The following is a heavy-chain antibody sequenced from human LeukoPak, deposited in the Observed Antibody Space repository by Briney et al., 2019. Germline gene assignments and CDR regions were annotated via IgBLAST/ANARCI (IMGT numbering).Heavy chain of an antibody. CDR1: GGTFSCYA. CDR2: IIPIFGTA. CDR3: ARSGGSGRGNYMDV. D-gene: IGHD2-15*01. J-gene: IGHJ6*03. Sequence: SVKVSCKASGGTFSCYAISWVRQAPGQGLEWMGGIIPIFGTANYAQKFQGRVTITTDESTSTAYMELSSLRSEDTAVYYCARSGGSGRGNYMDVWGKGTTVTVSS. V-gene: IGHV1-69*05.